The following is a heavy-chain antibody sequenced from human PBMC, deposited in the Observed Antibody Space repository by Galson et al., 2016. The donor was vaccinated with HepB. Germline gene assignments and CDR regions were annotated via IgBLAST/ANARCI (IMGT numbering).Heavy chain of an antibody. CDR3: TTTLLGQVVNVWDV. CDR1: GLTFSNAW. V-gene: IGHV3-15*01. J-gene: IGHJ6*02. D-gene: IGHD2-15*01. Sequence: SLRLSCAASGLTFSNAWMNWVRQAPGKGLEWVARIKSKDFGGAIDYAAPVSGRCTISRDDSKNTLYLEMNTLKTEDTAVYYCTTTLLGQVVNVWDVWGQGTAVTVSS. CDR2: IKSKDFGGAI.